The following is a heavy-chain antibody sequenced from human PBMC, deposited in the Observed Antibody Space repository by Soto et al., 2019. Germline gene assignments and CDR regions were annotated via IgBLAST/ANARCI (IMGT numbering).Heavy chain of an antibody. V-gene: IGHV1-69*01. CDR3: ARGGYCSSTSCPQPIFTKYYYYYYGMDV. CDR1: VGTFSSYA. D-gene: IGHD2-2*01. Sequence: CNASVGTFSSYAISWVRQAPGQGLEWMGGIIPIFGTANYAQKFQGRVTITADESTSTAYMELSSLRSEDTAVYYCARGGYCSSTSCPQPIFTKYYYYYYGMDVWGQGTTVTVSS. CDR2: IIPIFGTA. J-gene: IGHJ6*02.